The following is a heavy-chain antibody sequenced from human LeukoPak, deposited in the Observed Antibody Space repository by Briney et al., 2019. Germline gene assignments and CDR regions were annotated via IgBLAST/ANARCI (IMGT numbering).Heavy chain of an antibody. D-gene: IGHD3-22*01. V-gene: IGHV4-59*01. CDR1: GGSMTNYY. Sequence: SGILSLTCTVSGGSMTNYYWSWIRQTPRKGLEWMGYIFYTGNTDYNPSLKSRLTISVDTSKNQFSLNLRSVTTADTGVYFCARGLVVGAGRFDPWGQGTLAIVSS. CDR2: IFYTGNT. J-gene: IGHJ5*02. CDR3: ARGLVVGAGRFDP.